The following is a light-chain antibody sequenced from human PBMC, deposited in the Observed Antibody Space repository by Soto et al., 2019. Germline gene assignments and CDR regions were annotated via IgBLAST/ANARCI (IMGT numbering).Light chain of an antibody. J-gene: IGKJ2*01. Sequence: DIQMTQSPSSLSASVGDRVTITFRASQSISRSLNWYQQKPGKAPKLLIYAASSLQSGVPSRFSGSGSGTDFTLTISSLQVEDFATYYCQQRYSVPPYTFGQGTKLEI. CDR3: QQRYSVPPYT. CDR1: QSISRS. CDR2: AAS. V-gene: IGKV1-39*01.